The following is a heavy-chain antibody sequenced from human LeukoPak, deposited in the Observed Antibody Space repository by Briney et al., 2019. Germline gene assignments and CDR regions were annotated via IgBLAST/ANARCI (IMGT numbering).Heavy chain of an antibody. V-gene: IGHV3-7*01. Sequence: GGSLRLSCAASGFTFSSYWMSWVRRAPGKGLEWVANIKQDGSEKYYVDSVKGRFTISRDNAKNSLYLQMNSLRAEDTAVYYCARVGPAAKRDAFDIWGQGTMVTVSS. CDR1: GFTFSSYW. J-gene: IGHJ3*02. CDR3: ARVGPAAKRDAFDI. CDR2: IKQDGSEK. D-gene: IGHD3-10*01.